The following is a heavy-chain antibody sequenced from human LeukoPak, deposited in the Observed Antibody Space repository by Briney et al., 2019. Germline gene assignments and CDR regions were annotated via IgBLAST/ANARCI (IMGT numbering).Heavy chain of an antibody. Sequence: PSETLSLTCTVSGGSISSSSYYWGWIRQPPGKGLEWIGSIYYSGSTYYNPSLKSRVTISVDTSKNQFSLELSSVTAADTAVYYCASRLPGGSYYEDDYWGQGTLVTVSS. CDR1: GGSISSSSYY. D-gene: IGHD1-26*01. CDR3: ASRLPGGSYYEDDY. V-gene: IGHV4-39*07. CDR2: IYYSGST. J-gene: IGHJ4*02.